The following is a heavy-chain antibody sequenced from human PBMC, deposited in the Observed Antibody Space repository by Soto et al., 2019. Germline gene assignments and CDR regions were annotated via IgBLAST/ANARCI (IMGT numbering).Heavy chain of an antibody. D-gene: IGHD1-26*01. V-gene: IGHV3-74*01. CDR1: GFTFSIYW. Sequence: GGSLRLSCAASGFTFSIYWMHWVRQAPGKGPVWVSRIDNAGSSARYADSVKGRFTISRDNAKNTVYLQMHSLRAEDTAVYSCTRVGGSVSGMDVWGQGTTVTVSS. CDR3: TRVGGSVSGMDV. CDR2: IDNAGSSA. J-gene: IGHJ6*02.